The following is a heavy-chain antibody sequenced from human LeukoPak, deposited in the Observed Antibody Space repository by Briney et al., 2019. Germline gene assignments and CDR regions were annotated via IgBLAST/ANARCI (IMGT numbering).Heavy chain of an antibody. V-gene: IGHV4-39*01. J-gene: IGHJ5*02. D-gene: IGHD4-17*01. CDR3: ARRWATVTAVKIGFDP. CDR2: IYYSGST. CDR1: GGSISSSCYY. Sequence: TTSETLSLTCTLSGGSISSSCYYWGWIRQPPGKGLEWIGRIYYSGSTYYNPPFKGRVTISVNTSKNKFSLELSTVTAADTAVYYCARRWATVTAVKIGFDPWGQGTLVTVSS.